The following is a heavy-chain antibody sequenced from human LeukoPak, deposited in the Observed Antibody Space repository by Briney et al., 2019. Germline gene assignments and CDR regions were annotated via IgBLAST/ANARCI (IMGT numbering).Heavy chain of an antibody. V-gene: IGHV1-69*13. CDR3: ARDYYGSSGYYWFPDY. CDR2: IIPIFGTA. J-gene: IGHJ4*02. Sequence: GASVTVSCKASGGTFSSYAISWLRQAPGQGLEWMGGIIPIFGTANYAQKFQGRVTITADESTSTAYMELSSLRSEDTVVYYCARDYYGSSGYYWFPDYWGQGTLVTVSS. CDR1: GGTFSSYA. D-gene: IGHD3-22*01.